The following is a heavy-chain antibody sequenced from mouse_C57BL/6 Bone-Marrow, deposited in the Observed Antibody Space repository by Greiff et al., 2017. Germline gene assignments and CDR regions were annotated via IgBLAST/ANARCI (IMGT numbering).Heavy chain of an antibody. CDR1: GYTFTDYY. Sequence: QVQLQQSGAELVRPGASVKLSCKASGYTFTDYYINWVKQRPGQGLEWIARIYPGSGNHYYNEKFKGKATLTAEKSSSTAYMQLSSLTSEDSAVYFCARHGVTTVVTGYFDYWSQGTTLTVSS. CDR3: ARHGVTTVVTGYFDY. CDR2: IYPGSGNH. J-gene: IGHJ2*01. V-gene: IGHV1-76*01. D-gene: IGHD1-1*01.